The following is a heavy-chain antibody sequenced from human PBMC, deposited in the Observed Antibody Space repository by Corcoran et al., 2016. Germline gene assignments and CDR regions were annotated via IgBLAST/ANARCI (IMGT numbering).Heavy chain of an antibody. Sequence: EVQLVESGGGLVQPGGSLRLSCAASGFTLSSYSMNWVRQAPGKGLEWVSYISSRSVTIYYADSVKGRFTISRDNARNALYRQINSLRAEDTAVDYCARGPNPNYFDDWGQGTLVTVSS. V-gene: IGHV3-48*04. J-gene: IGHJ4*02. CDR2: ISSRSVTI. CDR3: ARGPNPNYFDD. CDR1: GFTLSSYS.